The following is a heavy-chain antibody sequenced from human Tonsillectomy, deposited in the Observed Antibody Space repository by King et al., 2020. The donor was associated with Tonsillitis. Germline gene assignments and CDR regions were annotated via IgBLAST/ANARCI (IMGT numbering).Heavy chain of an antibody. J-gene: IGHJ4*02. CDR2: IKSKTDGGTT. CDR3: AAPHRKPIWALVLTV. V-gene: IGHV3-15*01. CDR1: GFTFSNAW. Sequence: VQLVESGGGLVKPGGSLRLSCAASGFTFSNAWMSWVRQAPGKGLEWVGRIKSKTDGGTTDYAAPVKGRFTISRDDSKNTLYLQMNSLKTEDTAVYYCAAPHRKPIWALVLTVWGQGTLVTVSS. D-gene: IGHD3-22*01.